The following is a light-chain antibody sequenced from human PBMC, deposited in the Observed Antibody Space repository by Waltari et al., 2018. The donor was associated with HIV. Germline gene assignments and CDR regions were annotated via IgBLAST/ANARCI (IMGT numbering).Light chain of an antibody. CDR1: RSNIGTKT. Sequence: QSVLTQPPSASGTPGQRVTISCSGTRSNIGTKTVNWYQIIPGTAPKLLIYKVNQRPSGVPDRFSGSRSGNSASLAISGLQSEDEADYYCAAWDDRLDGQGVFGGGTTLTVL. V-gene: IGLV1-44*01. CDR3: AAWDDRLDGQGV. J-gene: IGLJ3*02. CDR2: KVN.